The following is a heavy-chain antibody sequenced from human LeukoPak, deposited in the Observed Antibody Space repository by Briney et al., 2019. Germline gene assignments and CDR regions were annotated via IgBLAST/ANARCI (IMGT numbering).Heavy chain of an antibody. V-gene: IGHV3-23*01. CDR3: AKAYLSGGSCNDY. D-gene: IGHD2-15*01. CDR2: ISGSGGST. Sequence: GGSLRLSCAASGFTFSSYAMSWVRQAPGKGLEWVSAISGSGGSTYYADSVKGRFTISRDNSKNTLYLQTNSLRAEDTAVYYCAKAYLSGGSCNDYWGQGTLVTVSS. J-gene: IGHJ4*02. CDR1: GFTFSSYA.